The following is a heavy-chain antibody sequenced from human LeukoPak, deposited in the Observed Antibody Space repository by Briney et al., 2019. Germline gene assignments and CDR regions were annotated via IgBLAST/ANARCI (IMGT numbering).Heavy chain of an antibody. V-gene: IGHV3-23*01. CDR3: AKDGSWGDCRFYFYMDV. CDR1: GSGFTFGNFA. CDR2: ISASGHYT. D-gene: IGHD2-21*02. Sequence: GGSLRLSCEASGSGFTFGNFAFSWVRQAPGKGLEWLSGISASGHYTYSAESVKGRFSISRDNAKNTVYIQLNSLRAEDTAVYYCAKDGSWGDCRFYFYMDVWGKGTTVSVSS. J-gene: IGHJ6*03.